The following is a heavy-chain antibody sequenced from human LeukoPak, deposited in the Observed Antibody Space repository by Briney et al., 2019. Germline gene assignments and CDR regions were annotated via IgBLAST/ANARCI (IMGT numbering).Heavy chain of an antibody. J-gene: IGHJ4*02. CDR3: AKDITRYCSSNSCYTFDY. CDR1: GFTFSSYA. CDR2: ISGSGGST. D-gene: IGHD2-2*02. V-gene: IGHV3-23*01. Sequence: GGSLRLSCAASGFTFSSYAMSWVRQAPGKGLEWVSAISGSGGSTYYADSVKGRFTISRDNSKNTLYLQMNSLRAEDTAVYYCAKDITRYCSSNSCYTFDYWGQGTLVTVSS.